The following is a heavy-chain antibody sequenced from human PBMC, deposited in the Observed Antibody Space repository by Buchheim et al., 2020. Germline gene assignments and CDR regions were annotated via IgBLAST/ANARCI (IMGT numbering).Heavy chain of an antibody. J-gene: IGHJ4*02. V-gene: IGHV3-21*01. CDR3: ARRGPSGYQPRHYFDY. Sequence: EVQLVESGGGLVKPGGSLRLSCAASGFTFSSYSMNWVRQAPGKGLEWVSSISSSSSYIYYADSVKGRFTISRDNAKNSLYRQMNSLRAEDTAVYYCARRGPSGYQPRHYFDYWGQGTL. CDR1: GFTFSSYS. CDR2: ISSSSSYI. D-gene: IGHD5-12*01.